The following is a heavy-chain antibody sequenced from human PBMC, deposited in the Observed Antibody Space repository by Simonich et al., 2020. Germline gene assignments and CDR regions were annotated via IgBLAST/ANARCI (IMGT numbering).Heavy chain of an antibody. CDR2: IYYSGSP. J-gene: IGHJ3*02. CDR3: ARHAGFAFDI. CDR1: GGSISSSSYY. V-gene: IGHV4-39*01. Sequence: QLQLQESGPGLVKPSETLSLTCTVSGGSISSSSYYWGWIRQPPGKGLEWIGSIYYSGSPSYNPSLKSRVTISVDTSKNQFSLKLSSVTAADTAVYYCARHAGFAFDIWGQGTMVTVSS. D-gene: IGHD6-13*01.